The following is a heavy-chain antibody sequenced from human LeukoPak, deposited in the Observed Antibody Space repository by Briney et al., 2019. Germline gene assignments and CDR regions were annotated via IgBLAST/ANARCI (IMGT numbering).Heavy chain of an antibody. J-gene: IGHJ6*03. CDR3: ARGEWSYYYYYMDV. CDR2: IYYSGST. CDR1: GGSISSYY. D-gene: IGHD3-3*01. V-gene: IGHV4-59*01. Sequence: SETLSLTCTASGGSISSYYWSWIRQPPGKGLEWIGYIYYSGSTSYNPSLKSRVTMSVDTSKNQFSLKLSSVTAADTAVYYCARGEWSYYYYYMDVWGKGTTVTVSS.